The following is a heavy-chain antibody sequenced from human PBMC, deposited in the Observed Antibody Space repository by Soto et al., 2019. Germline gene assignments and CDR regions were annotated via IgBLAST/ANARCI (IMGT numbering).Heavy chain of an antibody. J-gene: IGHJ4*02. V-gene: IGHV4-59*08. CDR3: ARLRDDYSNYVLDY. D-gene: IGHD4-4*01. CDR1: GGSISSYY. CDR2: IYYSGST. Sequence: SSETLSLTCTVSGGSISSYYWSWIRQPPGKGLEWIGYIYYSGSTNYNPSLKSRVTISVDTSKNQFSLKLSSVTAADTAVYYCARLRDDYSNYVLDYWGQGTLVTVSS.